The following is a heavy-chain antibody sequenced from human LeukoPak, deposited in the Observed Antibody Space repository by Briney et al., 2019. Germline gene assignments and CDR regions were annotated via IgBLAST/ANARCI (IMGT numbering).Heavy chain of an antibody. CDR1: GYTFTSYD. D-gene: IGHD3-9*01. J-gene: IGHJ5*02. Sequence: ASVKVSCKASGYTFTSYDINWVRQAPGQGLEWMGWMNPNSGNTGYAQKFQGRVTMTTDTSTSTAYMELRSLRSDDTAVYYCARDRGTLRYLDWLSPGPWGQGTLVTVSS. V-gene: IGHV1-8*01. CDR3: ARDRGTLRYLDWLSPGP. CDR2: MNPNSGNT.